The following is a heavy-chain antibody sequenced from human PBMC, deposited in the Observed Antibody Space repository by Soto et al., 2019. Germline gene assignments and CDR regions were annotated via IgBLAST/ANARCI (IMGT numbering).Heavy chain of an antibody. D-gene: IGHD6-19*01. CDR1: GGSLSSGAYY. CDR3: ARAPYSSGWPDS. V-gene: IGHV4-61*03. CDR2: ISYSGST. J-gene: IGHJ4*02. Sequence: SDTLFLTCTVSGGSLSSGAYYWSWIRQPPGKGLEWIGYISYSGSTKYNPSLESRVTISVDTSNKNFSLKLASVTAADTAVYSCARAPYSSGWPDSWGQGTLVTVSS.